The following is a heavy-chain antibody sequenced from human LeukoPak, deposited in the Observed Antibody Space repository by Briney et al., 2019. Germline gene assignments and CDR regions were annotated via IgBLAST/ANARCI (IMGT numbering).Heavy chain of an antibody. CDR2: MNPNSGNT. CDR3: ARAHDFWSGNTVDY. V-gene: IGHV1-8*01. CDR1: GYTFTSFD. Sequence: ASVKVSCKAFGYTFTSFDINWVRQATGQGLEWMGWMNPNSGNTGYAQKFQGRVTMTRNTSISTAYMELSSLRSEDTAVYYCARAHDFWSGNTVDYWGQGTLVTVSS. D-gene: IGHD3-3*01. J-gene: IGHJ4*02.